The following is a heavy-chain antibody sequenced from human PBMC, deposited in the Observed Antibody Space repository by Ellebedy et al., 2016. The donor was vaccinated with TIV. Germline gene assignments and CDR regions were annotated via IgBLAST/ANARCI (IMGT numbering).Heavy chain of an antibody. J-gene: IGHJ5*02. CDR3: ARGQSGWNWFDP. Sequence: MPSETLSLTCTVSGDSINSAGYYWAWIRQHPGKALEFIGYIYYSGSTYSSPSLKSRVLMPGDTSKNQLSLKLTSVTAADTAVYYCARGQSGWNWFDPWGQGTLVTVSS. V-gene: IGHV4-31*03. CDR2: IYYSGST. CDR1: GDSINSAGYY. D-gene: IGHD6-19*01.